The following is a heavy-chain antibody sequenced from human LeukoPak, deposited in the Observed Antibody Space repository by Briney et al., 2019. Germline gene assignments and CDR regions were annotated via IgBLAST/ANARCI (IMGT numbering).Heavy chain of an antibody. V-gene: IGHV1-69*06. CDR1: VRTFSSYA. CDR2: IIPIFGTA. J-gene: IGHJ6*03. CDR3: ARGSSYYYYYMDV. Sequence: ASVNVSYKPSVRTFSSYAIIWVRQAPGQGLEWMGRIIPIFGTANYAQKFQGRVTITADKSTSTAYMELSSLRSEDTAVYYCARGSSYYYYYMDVWGKGATVTVSS. D-gene: IGHD2-2*01.